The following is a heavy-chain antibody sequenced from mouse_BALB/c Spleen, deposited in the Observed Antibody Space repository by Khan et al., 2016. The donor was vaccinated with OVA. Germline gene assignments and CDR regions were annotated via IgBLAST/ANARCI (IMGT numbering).Heavy chain of an antibody. V-gene: IGHV1-54*01. J-gene: IGHJ3*01. Sequence: QVRLQQSGAELVRPGTSVKVSCKASGYAFNNYMLEWVKQRPGQGLEWIGVINPGSGGTNYNEKFKGKATLTADKSSNTAYMQLSSLTSDDSAVYFCARGVYGSLAYWGQGTLVTVSA. D-gene: IGHD1-1*02. CDR2: INPGSGGT. CDR3: ARGVYGSLAY. CDR1: GYAFNNYM.